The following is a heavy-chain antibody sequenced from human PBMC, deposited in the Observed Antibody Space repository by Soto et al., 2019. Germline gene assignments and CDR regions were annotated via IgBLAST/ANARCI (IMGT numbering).Heavy chain of an antibody. J-gene: IGHJ4*02. CDR3: ARSIVVVPAADY. D-gene: IGHD2-21*02. V-gene: IGHV1-3*01. CDR1: GYTFTSYA. Sequence: QVQLVQSGAEVKKPGASVKVSCKASGYTFTSYAMHWVRQAPGQRLEWMGWINAGNGNTKYSQKFQGRVTITRDTSGSKAYKKLSSLRSEETAGYYCARSIVVVPAADYWGQGTLGTVSS. CDR2: INAGNGNT.